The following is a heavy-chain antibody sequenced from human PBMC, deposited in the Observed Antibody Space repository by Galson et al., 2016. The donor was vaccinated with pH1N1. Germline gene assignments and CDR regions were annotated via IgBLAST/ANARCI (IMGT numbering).Heavy chain of an antibody. CDR2: IGSSGNTI. V-gene: IGHV3-48*03. CDR3: ARAGRNWYFDL. J-gene: IGHJ2*01. Sequence: SLRLSCAASGFNFNVYDMNWVRQAPGKGLEWISYIGSSGNTIYYADSVKGRFTISRDNAKHALYLQVNSLRAEDTAVYYCARAGRNWYFDLWGRGTLVAASS. CDR1: GFNFNVYD.